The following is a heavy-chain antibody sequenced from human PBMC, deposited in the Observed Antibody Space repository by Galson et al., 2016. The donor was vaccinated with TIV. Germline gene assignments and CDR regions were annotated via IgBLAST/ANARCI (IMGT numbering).Heavy chain of an antibody. D-gene: IGHD6-19*01. CDR2: INAGNGDT. V-gene: IGHV1-3*01. CDR3: ARGAPSDWPFAY. Sequence: SVKVSCKASGYTFTTYAIHWVRQAPGHGLEWMGWINAGNGDTKYSQKFQGRVTISRDTSASTAYMELSSLTSEDTVMYYCARGAPSDWPFAYWGQARMVTVSS. J-gene: IGHJ4*02. CDR1: GYTFTTYA.